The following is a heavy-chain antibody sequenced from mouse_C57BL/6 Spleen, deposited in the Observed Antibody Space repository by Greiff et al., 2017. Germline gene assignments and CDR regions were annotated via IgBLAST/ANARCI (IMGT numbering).Heavy chain of an antibody. V-gene: IGHV1-82*01. CDR2: IYPGDGDT. CDR3: ARGDYDGYYPDY. Sequence: VKLQQSGPELVKPGASVKISCKASGYAFSSSWMNWVKQRPGKGLEWIGRIYPGDGDTNYNGKFKGKATLTADKSSSTAYMQLSSLTSEDSAVYFCARGDYDGYYPDYWGQGTTLTVSS. CDR1: GYAFSSSW. J-gene: IGHJ2*01. D-gene: IGHD2-3*01.